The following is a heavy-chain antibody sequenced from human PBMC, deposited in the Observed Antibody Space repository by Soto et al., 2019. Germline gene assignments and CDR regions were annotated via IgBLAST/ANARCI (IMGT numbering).Heavy chain of an antibody. CDR2: ISGSGGST. Sequence: GGSLRLSCAASGFTFSSYAMSWVRQAPGKGLEWVSAISGSGGSTYYADSVKGRFTISRDNSKNTLYLQMNSLRAEDTAVYYCAKARPRVVVAATGQGPDYWGQGTQVTVSS. D-gene: IGHD2-15*01. CDR1: GFTFSSYA. V-gene: IGHV3-23*01. J-gene: IGHJ4*02. CDR3: AKARPRVVVAATGQGPDY.